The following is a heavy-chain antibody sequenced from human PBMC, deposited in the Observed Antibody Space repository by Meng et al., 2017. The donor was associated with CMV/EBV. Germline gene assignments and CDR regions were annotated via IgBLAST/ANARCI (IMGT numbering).Heavy chain of an antibody. CDR3: ARGPGGFGAYYGMDV. CDR1: GFRFSIYT. D-gene: IGHD3-16*01. Sequence: ETLSLTCAASGFRFSIYTMYWVRQAPGKGLEYVSAISSNGGSTYYADSVKGRFTISRDNSKNTLYLQMGSLRAEDMAVYYCARGPGGFGAYYGMDVWGQGTTVTVSS. CDR2: ISSNGGST. V-gene: IGHV3-64*02. J-gene: IGHJ6*02.